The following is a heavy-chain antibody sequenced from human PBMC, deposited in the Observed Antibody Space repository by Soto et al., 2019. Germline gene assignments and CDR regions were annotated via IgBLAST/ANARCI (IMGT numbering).Heavy chain of an antibody. Sequence: SVKVSCKASGGTFSSYAISWVRQAPGQGLEWMGGIIPIFGTANYAQKFQGRVTITADESTSTAYMELSSLRSEGTAVYYCARDQSKYYYYYYGMDVWGQGTTVTVSS. CDR1: GGTFSSYA. J-gene: IGHJ6*02. CDR3: ARDQSKYYYYYYGMDV. CDR2: IIPIFGTA. V-gene: IGHV1-69*13.